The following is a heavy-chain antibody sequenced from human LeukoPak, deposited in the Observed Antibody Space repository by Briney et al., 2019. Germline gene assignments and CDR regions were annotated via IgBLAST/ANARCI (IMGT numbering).Heavy chain of an antibody. CDR3: TRPYGSYYYYGMDV. J-gene: IGHJ6*02. CDR1: GFTFSSYA. Sequence: GGSLRLSCATSGFTFSSYAMSWVRQAPGKGLEWVSGIGASGGSTYYADSVKGRFTISRDNSKNTLYLQMNSLKTEDTAVYYCTRPYGSYYYYGMDVWGQGTTVTVSS. V-gene: IGHV3-23*01. CDR2: IGASGGST. D-gene: IGHD4-17*01.